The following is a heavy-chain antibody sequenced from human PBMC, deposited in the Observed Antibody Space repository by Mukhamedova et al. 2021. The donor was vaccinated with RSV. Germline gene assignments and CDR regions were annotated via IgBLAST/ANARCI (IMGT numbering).Heavy chain of an antibody. J-gene: IGHJ2*01. CDR3: ARDRDPGPYWYFDL. Sequence: GGIIPIFGTANYAQKFQGRVTITADESTSTAYMELSSLRSEDTAVYYCARDRDPGPYWYFDLWGRGTLVTVSP. D-gene: IGHD5-24*01. V-gene: IGHV1-69*01. CDR2: IIPIFGTA.